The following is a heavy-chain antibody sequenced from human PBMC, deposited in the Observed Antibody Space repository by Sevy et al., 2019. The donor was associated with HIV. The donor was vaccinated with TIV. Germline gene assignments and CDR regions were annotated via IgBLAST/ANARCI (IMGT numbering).Heavy chain of an antibody. CDR2: ISPHNGDT. CDR3: ARAYCSGGRCYPLEY. J-gene: IGHJ4*02. V-gene: IGHV1-18*01. CDR1: GYTFTTYR. D-gene: IGHD2-15*01. Sequence: GSVKVSCKISGYTFTTYRITWVRQAPGQGLEWMGWISPHNGDTDYAQNLQDRITMITDTSTTTVYMELTSLRSDDTAVYYCARAYCSGGRCYPLEYWGQGTLVTVSS.